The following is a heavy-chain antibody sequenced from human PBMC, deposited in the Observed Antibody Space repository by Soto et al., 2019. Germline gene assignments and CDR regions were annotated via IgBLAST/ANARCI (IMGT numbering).Heavy chain of an antibody. J-gene: IGHJ4*02. CDR3: ERERDSFDY. D-gene: IGHD3-22*01. CDR1: GFTFTLHY. Sequence: QVQLVQSGAEVTEPGASVKVSCKTSGFTFTLHYIHWVRQAPGQGLESVGMVNAGDGSATYAREFWDKVSMTWDTSTSTGYLDLTSLKSEDTAIYNCERERDSFDYWGQGTLVSVS. CDR2: VNAGDGSA. V-gene: IGHV1-46*01.